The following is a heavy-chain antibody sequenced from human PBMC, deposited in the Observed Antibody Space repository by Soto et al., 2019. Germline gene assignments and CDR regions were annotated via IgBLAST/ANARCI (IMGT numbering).Heavy chain of an antibody. CDR2: IYYSGST. CDR1: GGSISSGGYY. V-gene: IGHV4-31*03. CDR3: ARARIAAAGIDY. D-gene: IGHD6-13*01. J-gene: IGHJ4*02. Sequence: SETLSLTCTVSGGSISSGGYYWSWIRQHPGKGLEWIGYIYYSGSTYYNPSLKSRVTISVDTSKNQFSLKLSSVTAADTAVYYCARARIAAAGIDYWGQGTLVTVSS.